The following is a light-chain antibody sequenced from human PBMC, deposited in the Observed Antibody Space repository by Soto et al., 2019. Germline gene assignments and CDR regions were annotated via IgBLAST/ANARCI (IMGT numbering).Light chain of an antibody. CDR3: LQYINWPFT. CDR2: GAS. Sequence: EIVMTQSPGTLSVSPGERVTLSCRASQSVSSNLAWYQQKPGQAPRLLLYGASTRATGIPARFSGSGSGTEFTLTISSLQSEDFAVYYCLQYINWPFTFGQGTKLEIK. V-gene: IGKV3-15*01. J-gene: IGKJ2*01. CDR1: QSVSSN.